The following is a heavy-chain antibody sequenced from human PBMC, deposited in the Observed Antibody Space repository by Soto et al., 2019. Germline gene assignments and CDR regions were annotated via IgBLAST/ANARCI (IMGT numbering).Heavy chain of an antibody. Sequence: GGSLRLSCAASGFTVTTNYMSWVRQAPGKGLEWISVIYSGGSTLYADSVKGRFIISRDFSKNTLYLQMNSLRDEDTALYYCAGDRISSYYWYFDLWGRGTLVTVSS. CDR2: IYSGGST. CDR3: AGDRISSYYWYFDL. D-gene: IGHD3-22*01. V-gene: IGHV3-66*01. J-gene: IGHJ2*01. CDR1: GFTVTTNY.